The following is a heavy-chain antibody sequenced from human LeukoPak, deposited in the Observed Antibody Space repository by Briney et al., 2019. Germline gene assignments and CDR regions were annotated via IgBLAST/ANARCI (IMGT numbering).Heavy chain of an antibody. CDR3: ARDRGAGTPFDP. J-gene: IGHJ5*02. D-gene: IGHD1-1*01. Sequence: PGGSLRLSCAASGFTFSSHWMHCLRQVPGKGLVCLSRITTDVNNTAYADAVRGRFTISRDNAKNTLYLQMNSLRAEDTAVYYCARDRGAGTPFDPWGQGTLVTVSS. CDR1: GFTFSSHW. V-gene: IGHV3-74*01. CDR2: ITTDVNNT.